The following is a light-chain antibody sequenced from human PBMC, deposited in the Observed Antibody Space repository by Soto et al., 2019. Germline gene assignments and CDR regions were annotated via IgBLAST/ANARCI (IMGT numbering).Light chain of an antibody. CDR3: QLYGTSPKP. CDR1: QTVSSNY. CDR2: AAS. V-gene: IGKV3-20*01. Sequence: EIVLTQSPGTLSLSPGERATLSCRASQTVSSNYLAWYQQKPGQAPRLLIYAASTRATGIPDRFSGSGSRTDFTLSISRLEPEDFAVYYCQLYGTSPKPFGQGTKVDIK. J-gene: IGKJ1*01.